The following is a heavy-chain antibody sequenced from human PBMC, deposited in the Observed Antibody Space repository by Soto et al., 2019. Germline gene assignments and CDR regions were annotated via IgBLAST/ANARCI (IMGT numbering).Heavy chain of an antibody. D-gene: IGHD2-2*02. V-gene: IGHV1-69*13. CDR3: ARDIPNSPTPFIDYGMDV. CDR1: GGTFSSYA. J-gene: IGHJ6*02. CDR2: IIPIFGTA. Sequence: SVKVSCKASGGTFSSYAISWVRQAPGQGLEWMGGIIPIFGTANYAQKFQGRVTITADESTSTAYMELSSLRSEDTAVYYCARDIPNSPTPFIDYGMDVWGQGTTVTVSS.